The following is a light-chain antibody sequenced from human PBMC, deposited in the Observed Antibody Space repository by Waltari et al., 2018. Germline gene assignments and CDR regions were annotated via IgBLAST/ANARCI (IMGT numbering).Light chain of an antibody. CDR2: EVS. CDR1: SSDVGGFDY. CDR3: SSFAGSSQML. J-gene: IGLJ2*01. Sequence: QSALTQPPSASGSPGQSVTISCTGTSSDVGGFDYVSWYQQHPGKVPRLMIYEVSKRPSGGPDRFSGSKSGTTASLTVSGLQVEDEADYYCSSFAGSSQMLFGGGTKLTVL. V-gene: IGLV2-8*01.